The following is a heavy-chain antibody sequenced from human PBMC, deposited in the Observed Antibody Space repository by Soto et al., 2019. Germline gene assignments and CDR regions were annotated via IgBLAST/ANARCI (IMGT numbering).Heavy chain of an antibody. J-gene: IGHJ5*02. V-gene: IGHV1-24*01. D-gene: IGHD6-13*01. CDR3: ARGFWAAAGTRWFDP. CDR2: FDPEEGET. CDR1: GYTLTEFS. Sequence: GASVKVSCKGSGYTLTEFSIHWVRQAPGKGLEWMGGFDPEEGETIYAQKFQGRVTITRDTSASTAYMELSSLRSEDTAVYYCARGFWAAAGTRWFDPWGQGTLVTVSS.